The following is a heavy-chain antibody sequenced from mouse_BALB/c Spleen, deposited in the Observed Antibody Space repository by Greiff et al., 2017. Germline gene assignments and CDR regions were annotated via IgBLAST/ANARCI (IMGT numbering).Heavy chain of an antibody. V-gene: IGHV14-3*02. CDR3: ARTRYDYDDWYFDV. D-gene: IGHD2-4*01. J-gene: IGHJ1*01. CDR1: GFNIKDTY. CDR2: LDPANGNT. Sequence: VQLQQSGAELVKPGASVKLSCTASGFNIKDTYMHWVKQRPEQGLEWIGRLDPANGNTKYDPKFQGKATITADTSSNTAYLQLSSLTSEDTAVYYCARTRYDYDDWYFDVWGAGTTVTVSS.